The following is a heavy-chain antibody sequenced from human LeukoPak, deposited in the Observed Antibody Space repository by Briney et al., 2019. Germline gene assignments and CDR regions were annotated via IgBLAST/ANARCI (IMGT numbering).Heavy chain of an antibody. V-gene: IGHV4-59*01. CDR3: ARVDSSGWYFDY. CDR1: GGSISSYY. J-gene: IGHJ4*02. CDR2: IYYSGST. D-gene: IGHD6-19*01. Sequence: ETLSLTCTVSGGSISSYYWSWIRQPPGKGLEWIGYIYYSGSTNYNPSLKSRVTISVDTSKNQFSLKLSSVTAADTAVYYCARVDSSGWYFDYWGQGTLVTVSS.